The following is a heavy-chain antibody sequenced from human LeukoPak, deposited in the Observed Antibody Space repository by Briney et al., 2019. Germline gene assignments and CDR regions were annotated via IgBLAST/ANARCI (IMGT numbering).Heavy chain of an antibody. CDR1: GDSVSSNSAA. CDR2: TYYRSKWYN. J-gene: IGHJ6*03. CDR3: ARGHSSGWYLHYYYYYMDV. V-gene: IGHV6-1*01. D-gene: IGHD6-19*01. Sequence: SQTLSLTCAISGDSVSSNSAAWNWIRQSPSRGLEWLGRTYYRSKWYNDYAVSVKSRITINPDTSKNKFSLQLNSVTPEDTAVYYCARGHSSGWYLHYYYYYMDVWGKGTTVTVSS.